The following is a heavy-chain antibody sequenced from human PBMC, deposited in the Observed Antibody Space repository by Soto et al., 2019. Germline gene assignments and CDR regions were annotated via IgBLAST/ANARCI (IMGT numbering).Heavy chain of an antibody. Sequence: ASVKVSCKASGGTFSSYAISWVRQAPGQGLEWMGGIIPIFGTANYAQKFQGRVTITADESTSTAYMELSSLRSEDTAVYYCARAPHRDGYNYFDYWGQGTLVTVSS. CDR2: IIPIFGTA. CDR3: ARAPHRDGYNYFDY. J-gene: IGHJ4*02. CDR1: GGTFSSYA. V-gene: IGHV1-69*13. D-gene: IGHD5-12*01.